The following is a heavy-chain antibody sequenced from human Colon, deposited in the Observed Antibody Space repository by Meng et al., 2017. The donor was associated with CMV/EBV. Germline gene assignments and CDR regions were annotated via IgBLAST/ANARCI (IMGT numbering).Heavy chain of an antibody. J-gene: IGHJ6*02. D-gene: IGHD3-3*01. CDR1: GFNVNTQY. CDR3: ADIFHFGV. Sequence: GESLKISCAASGFNVNTQYMYWVHQAPGRGLEWVSTFSTEGNTYYADFVKGRFAISRDISKNTLSLQMDSLRVDDTAIYFCADIFHFGVWGHGTTVTVSS. V-gene: IGHV3-53*01. CDR2: FSTEGNT.